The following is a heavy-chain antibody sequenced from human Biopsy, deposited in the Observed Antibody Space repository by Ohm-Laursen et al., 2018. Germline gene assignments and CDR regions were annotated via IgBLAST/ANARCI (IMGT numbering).Heavy chain of an antibody. D-gene: IGHD5-24*01. CDR3: ARSLLMASLNWFDP. CDR1: AGSVSSSSYY. J-gene: IGHJ5*02. Sequence: SDILSLTCAVSAGSVSSSSYYWSWIRQPPGQGLEWIGYIHNTGSTNYNPSLKSRVSISVDTSKNQFSLELSSVTAADTAVYFCARSLLMASLNWFDPWGQGTLVTVTS. V-gene: IGHV4-61*01. CDR2: IHNTGST.